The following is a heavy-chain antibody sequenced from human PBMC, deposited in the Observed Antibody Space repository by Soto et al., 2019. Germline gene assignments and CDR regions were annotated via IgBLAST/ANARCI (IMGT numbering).Heavy chain of an antibody. Sequence: SETLSLTCTVSNASMNIYYWTWIRQPPGKGLEWIGYIHHSGTTNYNPSLKNRVTISVDTSNNRFSLNVNSATAADTAVYYCARLSYEFASEDAFDFWGQGTMVTVSS. V-gene: IGHV4-59*01. D-gene: IGHD3-3*01. CDR3: ARLSYEFASEDAFDF. CDR1: NASMNIYY. CDR2: IHHSGTT. J-gene: IGHJ3*01.